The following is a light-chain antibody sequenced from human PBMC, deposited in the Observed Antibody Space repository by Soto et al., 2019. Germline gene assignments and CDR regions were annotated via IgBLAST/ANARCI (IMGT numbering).Light chain of an antibody. CDR2: LGS. CDR3: MQALQTLHT. Sequence: DIVMTQSPLSLPVTPGEPASISCRSSQSLLHSNGYNYLDWYLQKPGQSPQLLIYLGSNRASGVPDRFSGSGSGTDFTLKISRVEAEDVGVYYCMQALQTLHTFGQGTKLDIK. V-gene: IGKV2-28*01. CDR1: QSLLHSNGYNY. J-gene: IGKJ2*01.